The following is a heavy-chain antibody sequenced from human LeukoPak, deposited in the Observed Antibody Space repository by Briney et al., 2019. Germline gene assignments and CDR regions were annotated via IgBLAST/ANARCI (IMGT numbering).Heavy chain of an antibody. V-gene: IGHV3-53*01. CDR3: TRGYSYGPYFDS. Sequence: GGSLRLSCAASGFTVSSDYMSWVRQAPGKGLEWVSVIYSGGSTNYADSVKGRFTISRGNSKNTAYIQMNSLRADDTAVYYCTRGYSYGPYFDSCGQGTLVTVSS. CDR1: GFTVSSDY. CDR2: IYSGGST. J-gene: IGHJ4*02. D-gene: IGHD5-18*01.